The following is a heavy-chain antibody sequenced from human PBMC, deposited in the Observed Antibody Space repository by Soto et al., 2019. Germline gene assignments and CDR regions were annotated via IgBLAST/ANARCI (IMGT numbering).Heavy chain of an antibody. CDR3: TTGIPVVPAAMGYYYMDV. CDR2: IKSKTDGGTT. J-gene: IGHJ6*03. Sequence: PGGSLRLSCAASGFTFSNAWMSWVRQAPGKGLEWVGRIKSKTDGGTTDYAAPVKGRFTISRDDSKNTLYLQMNSLKTEDTAVYYCTTGIPVVPAAMGYYYMDVWGKGTTVTVSS. D-gene: IGHD2-2*01. CDR1: GFTFSNAW. V-gene: IGHV3-15*01.